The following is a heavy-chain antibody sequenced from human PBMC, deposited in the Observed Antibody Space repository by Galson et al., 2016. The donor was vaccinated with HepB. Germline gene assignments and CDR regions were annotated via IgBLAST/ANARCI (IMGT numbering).Heavy chain of an antibody. CDR1: GLTFSSYA. J-gene: IGHJ1*01. V-gene: IGHV3-23*01. Sequence: SLRLSCAASGLTFSSYAMSWVRQAPGKGLEWVSSISSRGGRTYYTDSVKGRFTVSRDNSKNTLSLQMNSLRAEDTAVYYCAKDRDSNWYEKYFQHWGQGTLVTVSS. CDR3: AKDRDSNWYEKYFQH. CDR2: ISSRGGRT. D-gene: IGHD6-13*01.